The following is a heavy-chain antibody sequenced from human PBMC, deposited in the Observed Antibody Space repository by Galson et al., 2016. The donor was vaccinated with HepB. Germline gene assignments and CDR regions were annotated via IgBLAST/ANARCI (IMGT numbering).Heavy chain of an antibody. J-gene: IGHJ6*02. V-gene: IGHV4-39*01. Sequence: ETLSLTCTVSGGSISRSSYYWGWIRQPPGKRLEWIGSIYYTGSTYYDPSLTRRVTISVDTSKNQFSLKLNSVTASDTAVYYCASRPTGQYYYYYYGMDVWGQGTTVTVSS. CDR2: IYYTGST. D-gene: IGHD5-24*01. CDR3: ASRPTGQYYYYYYGMDV. CDR1: GGSISRSSYY.